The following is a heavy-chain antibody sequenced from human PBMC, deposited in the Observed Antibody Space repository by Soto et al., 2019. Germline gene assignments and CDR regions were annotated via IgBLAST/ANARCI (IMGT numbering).Heavy chain of an antibody. D-gene: IGHD3-9*01. CDR3: ARERAYDILTGYGERDYYYGTDV. V-gene: IGHV3-33*01. Sequence: GGSLRLSCAASGFTFSSYGLPWVRQAPGKGLEWVAVIWSDGSNNYYADSVKGRFTISRDNSKNTLYLEMNSLRAEDTAVYYCARERAYDILTGYGERDYYYGTDVWGRGTTVPVSS. CDR1: GFTFSSYG. CDR2: IWSDGSNN. J-gene: IGHJ6*02.